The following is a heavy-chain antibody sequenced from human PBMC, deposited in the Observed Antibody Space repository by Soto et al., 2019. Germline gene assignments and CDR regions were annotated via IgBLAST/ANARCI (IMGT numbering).Heavy chain of an antibody. CDR2: ISFDGSNK. D-gene: IGHD1-26*01. CDR1: GFTFSIYA. J-gene: IGHJ4*02. Sequence: VQLVESGGGVVQPGRSLRLSCAASGFTFSIYAMHWVRQAPSKGLEWVAVISFDGSNKYYADSVKGRFTISRDNSQNTLYLQMNRLRAEDTAVYCCANLIVGPNTADYWGQGTRVTVSS. CDR3: ANLIVGPNTADY. V-gene: IGHV3-30*18.